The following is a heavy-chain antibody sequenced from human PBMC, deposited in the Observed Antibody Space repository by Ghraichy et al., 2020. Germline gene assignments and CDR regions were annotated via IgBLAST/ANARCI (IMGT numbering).Heavy chain of an antibody. J-gene: IGHJ6*02. D-gene: IGHD3-22*01. Sequence: GGSLRLSCAASGFTFSSYGMHWVRQAPGKGLEWVAVIWYDGSNKYYADSVKGRFTISRDNSKNTLYLQMNSLRAEDTAVYYCARDDSSGYYGDYYYYGMDVWGQGTTVTVSS. CDR1: GFTFSSYG. V-gene: IGHV3-33*01. CDR2: IWYDGSNK. CDR3: ARDDSSGYYGDYYYYGMDV.